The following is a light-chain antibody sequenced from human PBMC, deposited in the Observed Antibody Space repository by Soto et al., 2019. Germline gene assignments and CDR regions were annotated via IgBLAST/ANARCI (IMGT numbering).Light chain of an antibody. CDR2: EVS. J-gene: IGLJ2*01. V-gene: IGLV2-8*01. CDR3: SSYAGSNSVV. Sequence: QSALTQPPSASGSPGQSVTISCTGTSGDVGGYNYVSWYQQHPGKAPKLMIYEVSKRPSGVPDHFSGSKSGNTASLTVSGLQAEDEAEYYCSSYAGSNSVVFGGGTKVTVL. CDR1: SGDVGGYNY.